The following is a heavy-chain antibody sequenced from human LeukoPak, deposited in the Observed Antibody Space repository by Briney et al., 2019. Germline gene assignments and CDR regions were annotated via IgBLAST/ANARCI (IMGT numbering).Heavy chain of an antibody. D-gene: IGHD1-20*01. CDR1: GFTVSSNY. CDR2: IYSGGST. CDR3: ARDTDNWNDDAFDI. J-gene: IGHJ3*02. V-gene: IGHV3-66*01. Sequence: GGSLRLSCAASGFTVSSNYMSWVRQAPGKGLEWVSVIYSGGSTYYADSVKGRFTISRDNAKNSLYLQMNSLRAEDTAVYYCARDTDNWNDDAFDIWGQGTMVTVSS.